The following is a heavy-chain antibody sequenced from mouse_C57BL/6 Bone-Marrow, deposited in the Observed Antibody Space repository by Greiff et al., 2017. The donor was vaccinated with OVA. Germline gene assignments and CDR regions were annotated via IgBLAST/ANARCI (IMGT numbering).Heavy chain of an antibody. CDR3: ARSRNFDY. J-gene: IGHJ2*01. CDR2: IYPGDGGT. CDR1: GYAFSSSW. Sequence: VQLMESGPELVKPGASVKISCKASGYAFSSSWMNWVKQRPGKGLEWIGRIYPGDGGTNYNGKFKGKATLTADKSSSTAYMQLSSLTSEDSAVYFCARSRNFDYWGQGTTLTVSS. V-gene: IGHV1-82*01.